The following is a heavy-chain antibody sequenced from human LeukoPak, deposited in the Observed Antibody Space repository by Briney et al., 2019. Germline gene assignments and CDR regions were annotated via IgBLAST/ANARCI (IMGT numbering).Heavy chain of an antibody. J-gene: IGHJ6*03. Sequence: GGSLRLSCAASGFTFSSYSMNWVRQAPGKGLEWVSSISSSSSYIYYADSVKGRFTISRDNAKNSLYLQMNSLRAEDTAVYYCARDGIQLWLPYYYYMDVWGKGTTVTVSS. CDR1: GFTFSSYS. D-gene: IGHD5-18*01. V-gene: IGHV3-21*01. CDR2: ISSSSSYI. CDR3: ARDGIQLWLPYYYYMDV.